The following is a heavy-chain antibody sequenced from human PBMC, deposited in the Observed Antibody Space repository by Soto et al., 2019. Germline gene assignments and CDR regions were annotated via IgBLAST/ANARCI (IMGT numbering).Heavy chain of an antibody. CDR2: ISYDGSNK. V-gene: IGHV3-30*18. CDR1: GFTFSSYG. D-gene: IGHD3-16*02. J-gene: IGHJ4*02. Sequence: PGGSLRLSCAASGFTFSSYGMHWVRQAPGKGLEWVAVISYDGSNKYYADSVKGRFTISRDNSKNTLYLQMNSLRAEDTAVYYCANISPTDRDYFDYWGQGTLVTVSS. CDR3: ANISPTDRDYFDY.